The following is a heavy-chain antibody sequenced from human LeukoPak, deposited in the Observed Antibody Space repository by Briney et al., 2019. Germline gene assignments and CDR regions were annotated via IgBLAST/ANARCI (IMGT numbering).Heavy chain of an antibody. V-gene: IGHV3-7*01. CDR3: ARELGRYYMDV. Sequence: AGGSLRLSCAASGFTFSPYWMYWVRQAPGKGLEWVANIKQDGSEKYYVDSVKGRFTISRDNAKNSLYLQMNSLRAEDTAVYYCARELGRYYMDVWGKGTTVTVSS. J-gene: IGHJ6*03. CDR2: IKQDGSEK. CDR1: GFTFSPYW.